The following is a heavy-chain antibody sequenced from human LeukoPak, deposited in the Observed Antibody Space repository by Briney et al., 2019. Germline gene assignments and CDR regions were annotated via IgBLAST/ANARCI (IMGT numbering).Heavy chain of an antibody. CDR2: INPNSGGT. CDR1: GYSFTDYY. V-gene: IGHV1-2*02. CDR3: VRADRLHGGPYLIGP. D-gene: IGHD2-21*01. J-gene: IGHJ5*02. Sequence: ASVKVSCKTSGYSFTDYYMHWVRQAPGQGLEWMGWINPNSGGTSSAQKFQGRVTMTRDTSITTVYMEVSWLTSDDTAIYYCVRADRLHGGPYLIGPWGQGTLVTVPS.